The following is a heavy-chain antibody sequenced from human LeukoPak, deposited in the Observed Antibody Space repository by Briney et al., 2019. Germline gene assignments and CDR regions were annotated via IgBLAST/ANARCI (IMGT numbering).Heavy chain of an antibody. CDR1: GFTFSSYS. Sequence: GSLRLSCAASGFTFSSYSMNWVRQAPGKGLEWVSSISTTSSYIYYADSVKGRFTISRDNAKNSLYLQMNSLRAEDTAVYYCARGDYYDSSGYYYEAYWGQGTLVTVSS. V-gene: IGHV3-21*01. J-gene: IGHJ4*02. CDR3: ARGDYYDSSGYYYEAY. D-gene: IGHD3-22*01. CDR2: ISTTSSYI.